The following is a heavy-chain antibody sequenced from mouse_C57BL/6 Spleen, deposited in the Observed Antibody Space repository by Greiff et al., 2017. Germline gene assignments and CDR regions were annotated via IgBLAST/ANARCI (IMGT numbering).Heavy chain of an antibody. Sequence: VMLVESGPGLVQPSQSLSITCTVSGFSLTSYGVHWVRQSPGKGLEWLGVIWSGGSTDYNAAFISRLSISKDNSKSQVFFKMNSLQADDTAIYYCASHDYGFAYWGQGTLVTVSA. CDR2: IWSGGST. J-gene: IGHJ3*01. CDR1: GFSLTSYG. CDR3: ASHDYGFAY. V-gene: IGHV2-2*01. D-gene: IGHD2-4*01.